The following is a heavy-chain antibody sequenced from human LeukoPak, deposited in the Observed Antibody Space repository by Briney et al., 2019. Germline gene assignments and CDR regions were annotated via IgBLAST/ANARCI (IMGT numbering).Heavy chain of an antibody. V-gene: IGHV3-21*01. D-gene: IGHD2-8*01. Sequence: PGGSLRLSCAASGFTFSSYSMNWVRQAPGKGLEWVSSISSSSSYIYYADSVKGRFTISRDNAKNSLYLQMNSLRAEDTAVYYCARETSTVLIAYYYYYMDVWGKGTTVTISS. CDR1: GFTFSSYS. CDR2: ISSSSSYI. J-gene: IGHJ6*03. CDR3: ARETSTVLIAYYYYYMDV.